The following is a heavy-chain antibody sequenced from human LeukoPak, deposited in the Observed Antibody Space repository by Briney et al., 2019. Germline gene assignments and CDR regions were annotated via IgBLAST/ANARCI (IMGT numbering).Heavy chain of an antibody. J-gene: IGHJ4*02. CDR1: GGSISSGGYS. V-gene: IGHV4-61*08. CDR2: IYYSGST. Sequence: SQTLSLTCAVSGGSISSGGYSWSWIRQPPGKGLEWIGYIYYSGSTNYNPSLKSRVTISVDTSKNQFSLKLSSVTAADTAVYYCARDGAAAGYDYWGQGTLVTVSS. CDR3: ARDGAAAGYDY. D-gene: IGHD6-13*01.